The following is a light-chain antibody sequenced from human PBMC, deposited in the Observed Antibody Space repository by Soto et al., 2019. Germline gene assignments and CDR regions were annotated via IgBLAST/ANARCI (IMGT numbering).Light chain of an antibody. Sequence: EVVLTQSPATLSLSPGEIATLSFRASQTVGGHFALYQQKPGQAPRLLIYDASNRATGIPARFSGSGSGTDFTLTISSLEPEDFAVYYCQQRSNPLTFGGGTKVDI. CDR3: QQRSNPLT. CDR2: DAS. CDR1: QTVGGH. J-gene: IGKJ4*01. V-gene: IGKV3-11*01.